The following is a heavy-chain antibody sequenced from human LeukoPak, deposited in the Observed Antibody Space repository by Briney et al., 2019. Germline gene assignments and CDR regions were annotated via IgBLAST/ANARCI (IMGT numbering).Heavy chain of an antibody. J-gene: IGHJ4*02. V-gene: IGHV3-23*01. CDR3: ATQIWGSYRRRQDY. D-gene: IGHD3-16*02. CDR2: ISGSGGST. Sequence: GGSLRLSCAASGFTFSSYGMSWVRQAPGKGLEWVSAISGSGGSTYYADSVKGRFTISRDNSRNTLYLQMNSLRAEDTAVYYCATQIWGSYRRRQDYWGQGTLVTVSS. CDR1: GFTFSSYG.